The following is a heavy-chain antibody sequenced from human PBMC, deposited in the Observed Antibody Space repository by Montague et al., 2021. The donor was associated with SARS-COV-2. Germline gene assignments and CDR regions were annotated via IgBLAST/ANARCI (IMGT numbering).Heavy chain of an antibody. CDR3: ARVGRQQLVRLSGMDV. J-gene: IGHJ6*02. CDR2: IYYSGST. CDR1: GGSISSSSYY. V-gene: IGHV4-39*07. Sequence: SETLSLTCTVSGGSISSSSYYWGWIRQPPGKGLEWIGSIYYSGSTYYNPSLKSRVTISVDTSKNQFSLKLSSVTAADTAVYYCARVGRQQLVRLSGMDVWGQGPTVTDSS. D-gene: IGHD6-13*01.